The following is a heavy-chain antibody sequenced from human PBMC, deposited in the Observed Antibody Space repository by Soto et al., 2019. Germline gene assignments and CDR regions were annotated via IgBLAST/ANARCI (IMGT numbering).Heavy chain of an antibody. Sequence: QVLLVESGGGVVQPGTSLRLSCEASGFAFNKFGMHWARQAPGKGLEWVPFISYDGRYQYYADSVQGRLTITRDNSMNTLNMQLNSLRREDTAVYYCAKGGEVGGVLGDHWGQGTLVTVSS. CDR3: AKGGEVGGVLGDH. J-gene: IGHJ4*02. D-gene: IGHD1-26*01. CDR1: GFAFNKFG. V-gene: IGHV3-30*18. CDR2: ISYDGRYQ.